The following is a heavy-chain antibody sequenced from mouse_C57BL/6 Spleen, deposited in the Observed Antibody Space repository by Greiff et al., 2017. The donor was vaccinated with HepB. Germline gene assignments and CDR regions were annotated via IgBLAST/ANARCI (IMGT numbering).Heavy chain of an antibody. CDR2: ISDGGSYT. D-gene: IGHD2-1*01. J-gene: IGHJ3*01. Sequence: EVMLVESGGGLVKPGGSLKLSCAASGFTFSSYAMSWVRQTPEKRLEWVATISDGGSYTYYPDNVKGRFTISRDNAKNNLYQQMSHLKSEDTAMYYCARDRSYYGNSWFAYWGQGTLVTVSA. CDR1: GFTFSSYA. V-gene: IGHV5-4*03. CDR3: ARDRSYYGNSWFAY.